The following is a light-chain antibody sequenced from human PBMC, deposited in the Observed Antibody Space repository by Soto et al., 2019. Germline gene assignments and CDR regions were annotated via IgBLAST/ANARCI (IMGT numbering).Light chain of an antibody. CDR2: DAS. CDR3: QQYDNLPPPT. CDR1: QDISYC. V-gene: IGKV1-33*01. Sequence: IQMTQSPSSLSASVGDRVTITCQASQDISYCLNWYQQKPGKAPKLLIYDASNLEAGVPPRFSGSGSWTDFSFTISSLQPEDIATYYCQQYDNLPPPTFGQGTKLEI. J-gene: IGKJ2*01.